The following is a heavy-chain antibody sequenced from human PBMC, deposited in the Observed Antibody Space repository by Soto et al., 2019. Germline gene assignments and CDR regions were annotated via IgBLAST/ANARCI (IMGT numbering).Heavy chain of an antibody. CDR2: ISGSGGST. Sequence: GGSLRLSCVASGFTFSSYAMSWVRQAPGKGLEWVSAISGSGGSTYYADSVKGRFTISRDNSKNTLYLQMNSLRAEDTAVYYCAKDPTIFGVVIPNWFDPWGQGTLVTVSS. D-gene: IGHD3-3*01. J-gene: IGHJ5*02. CDR1: GFTFSSYA. CDR3: AKDPTIFGVVIPNWFDP. V-gene: IGHV3-23*01.